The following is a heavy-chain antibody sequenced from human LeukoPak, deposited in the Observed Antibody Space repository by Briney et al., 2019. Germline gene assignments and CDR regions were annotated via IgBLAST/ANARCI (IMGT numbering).Heavy chain of an antibody. D-gene: IGHD3-10*01. Sequence: SETLSLTCTVSGGSTSSYYWSWIRQPAGKGLEWIGRIYTSGSTNYNPSLKSRVTMSVGTSKNQFSLKLSPVTAADTAVYYCARAVGSGSFQTYYYYMDVWGKGTTVTISS. J-gene: IGHJ6*03. CDR1: GGSTSSYY. CDR3: ARAVGSGSFQTYYYYMDV. V-gene: IGHV4-4*07. CDR2: IYTSGST.